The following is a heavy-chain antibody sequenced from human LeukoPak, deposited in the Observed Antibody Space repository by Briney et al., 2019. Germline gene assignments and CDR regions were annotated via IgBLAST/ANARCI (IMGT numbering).Heavy chain of an antibody. CDR3: ARQYFDTYDAFHI. Sequence: PGESLKISCKASGPIFTNYWIAWMRQMPGKGLEWMGIIYPGDSDTKYSPSFQGQVTISADKSISTAYLQWSSLKASDTAMYYCARQYFDTYDAFHIWGQGTMVTVSS. CDR2: IYPGDSDT. D-gene: IGHD3-9*01. J-gene: IGHJ3*02. V-gene: IGHV5-51*01. CDR1: GPIFTNYW.